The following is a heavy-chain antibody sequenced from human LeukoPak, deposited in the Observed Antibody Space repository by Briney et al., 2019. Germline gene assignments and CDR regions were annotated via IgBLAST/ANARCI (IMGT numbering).Heavy chain of an antibody. V-gene: IGHV3-23*01. D-gene: IGHD3-10*01. Sequence: GGSLRLSCAASGFTFSSYAMSWVRQAPGKGLEWVSAISGSGGSTYYADSVKGRFTISRDNSKNTLYLQTNSLRAEDTAVYYCAKDGPYGSGSYNWFDPWGQGTLVTVSS. J-gene: IGHJ5*02. CDR3: AKDGPYGSGSYNWFDP. CDR2: ISGSGGST. CDR1: GFTFSSYA.